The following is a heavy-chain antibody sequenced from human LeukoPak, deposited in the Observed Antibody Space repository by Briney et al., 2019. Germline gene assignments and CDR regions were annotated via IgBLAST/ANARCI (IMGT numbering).Heavy chain of an antibody. Sequence: GGSLRLSCAASGFTFSSYNMNWVRQAPGKGLEWVSYISSSSSTIYYADSVKGRFTISRDDAKNSLYLQMNSLRDEDTAVYYCARDPRTVTTYYFDYWGQGTLVTVSS. V-gene: IGHV3-48*02. D-gene: IGHD4-17*01. CDR3: ARDPRTVTTYYFDY. CDR1: GFTFSSYN. CDR2: ISSSSSTI. J-gene: IGHJ4*02.